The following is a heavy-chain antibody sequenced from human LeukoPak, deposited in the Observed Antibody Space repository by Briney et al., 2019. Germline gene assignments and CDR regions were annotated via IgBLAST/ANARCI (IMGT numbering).Heavy chain of an antibody. J-gene: IGHJ6*03. CDR1: GGTFSSYA. CDR2: IIPIFGTA. D-gene: IGHD3-3*01. CDR3: ARGSYDFWSSYYYYYMDV. Sequence: SVKVSCKASGGTFSSYAISWVRQAPGQGLEWMGGIIPIFGTANYAQKFQGRVTITADESTSTAYTELSSLRSEDTAVYYCARGSYDFWSSYYYYYMDVWGKGTTVTVSS. V-gene: IGHV1-69*01.